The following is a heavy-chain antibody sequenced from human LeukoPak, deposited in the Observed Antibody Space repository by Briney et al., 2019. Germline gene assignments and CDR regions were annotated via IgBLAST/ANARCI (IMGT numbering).Heavy chain of an antibody. J-gene: IGHJ6*03. V-gene: IGHV1-2*02. Sequence: GAPVKVSCKASGYTFTGYYLHWVRQAPGQGLEWMGWINPSSGGAKYAQNFQGRVIITTDTSISTAYMELSSLRSDDTAVYYCARSSPPTYYHLYYYMDVWGKGSTVTVSS. CDR1: GYTFTGYY. D-gene: IGHD1-26*01. CDR3: ARSSPPTYYHLYYYMDV. CDR2: INPSSGGA.